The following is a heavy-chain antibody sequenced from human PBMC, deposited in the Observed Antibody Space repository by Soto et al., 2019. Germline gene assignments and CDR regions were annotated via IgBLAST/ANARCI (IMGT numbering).Heavy chain of an antibody. CDR1: GFTFGDGA. D-gene: IGHD2-2*01. Sequence: GGSLILSWTASGFTFGDGAMSWFLLAPGPGMEWVGFIRSKAYGGTTEYAASVKGRFTISRDDSKSIAYLQMNSLKTEDTAVYYCTRKLGSYQLLRNYYMVVWGKGIPVSVS. CDR2: IRSKAYGGTT. J-gene: IGHJ6*03. CDR3: TRKLGSYQLLRNYYMVV. V-gene: IGHV3-49*03.